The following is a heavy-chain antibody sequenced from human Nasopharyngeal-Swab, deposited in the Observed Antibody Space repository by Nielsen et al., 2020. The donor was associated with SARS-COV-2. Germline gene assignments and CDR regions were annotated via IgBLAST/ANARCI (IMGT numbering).Heavy chain of an antibody. D-gene: IGHD6-19*01. Sequence: SETLSLTCSVSGGSISSGGYYWIWIRQHPGKGLEWIGYIYYSGSTYYNPSLKSRVTISVDTSKNQFSLKLSSVTAADTAVYYCARGWRSSGWYTNWYFDLWGRGTLVTVSS. CDR3: ARGWRSSGWYTNWYFDL. V-gene: IGHV4-31*03. CDR2: IYYSGST. J-gene: IGHJ2*01. CDR1: GGSISSGGYY.